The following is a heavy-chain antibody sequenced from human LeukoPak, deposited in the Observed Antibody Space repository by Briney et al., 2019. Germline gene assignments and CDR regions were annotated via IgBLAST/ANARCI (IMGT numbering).Heavy chain of an antibody. V-gene: IGHV1-8*03. CDR2: MNPNSGNT. CDR3: ARARRECSSTSCYAYYYYYYMDV. Sequence: ASVKVSCKASGYTFTSYDINWVRQATGQGLEWMGWMNPNSGNTGYAQKFQGRVTITRNTSISTAYMELSSLRSEDTAVYYCARARRECSSTSCYAYYYYYYMDVWGKGTTVTISS. CDR1: GYTFTSYD. D-gene: IGHD2-2*01. J-gene: IGHJ6*03.